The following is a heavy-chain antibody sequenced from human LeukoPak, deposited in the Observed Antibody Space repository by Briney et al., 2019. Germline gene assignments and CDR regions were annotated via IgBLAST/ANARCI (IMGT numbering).Heavy chain of an antibody. CDR3: AKDPGSWQWLVLGIDY. J-gene: IGHJ4*02. CDR1: GFTFSSYA. Sequence: ETGGSLRLSCAASGFTFSSYAMTWLRQAPGKGLEWVSGITNSGGSTYYADSVKGRFTISRDNSKNTLYLQMNSLRAEDTAVYYCAKDPGSWQWLVLGIDYWGQGTLVTVSS. V-gene: IGHV3-23*01. CDR2: ITNSGGST. D-gene: IGHD6-19*01.